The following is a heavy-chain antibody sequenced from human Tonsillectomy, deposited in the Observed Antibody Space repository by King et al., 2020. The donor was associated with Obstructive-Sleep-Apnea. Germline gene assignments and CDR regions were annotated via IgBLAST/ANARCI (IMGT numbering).Heavy chain of an antibody. CDR1: GYTFTSYD. CDR3: ASGGGSSTSYHHDY. D-gene: IGHD2-2*01. J-gene: IGHJ4*02. Sequence: VQLVQSGAEVKSPGASVKVSCKASGYTFTSYDINWVRQATGQGLGWMWWMNPNSGNTGYAQKFQGRVTMTRNTSISTAYMELSSLRSEDTAVYYCASGGGSSTSYHHDYWGQGTLVTVSS. V-gene: IGHV1-8*01. CDR2: MNPNSGNT.